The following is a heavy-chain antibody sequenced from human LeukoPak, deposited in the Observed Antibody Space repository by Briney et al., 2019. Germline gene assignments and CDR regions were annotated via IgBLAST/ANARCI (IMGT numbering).Heavy chain of an antibody. V-gene: IGHV4-59*11. CDR1: GGSISGHY. Sequence: PSETLSLTCTVSGGSISGHYWTWIRQPPGKGLEWIGQIHYSGRPDYNPSMKSRVTISVDTSKNQLSLKVTSVTGADTAVYYCARFGVDYDMDVWGQGTTVTVSS. J-gene: IGHJ6*02. CDR2: IHYSGRP. CDR3: ARFGVDYDMDV. D-gene: IGHD3-16*01.